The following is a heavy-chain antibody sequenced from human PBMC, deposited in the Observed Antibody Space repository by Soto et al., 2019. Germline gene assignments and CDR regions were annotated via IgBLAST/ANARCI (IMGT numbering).Heavy chain of an antibody. CDR2: INTDGSSS. Sequence: EVQLVESGGDLVQPGGSLRLSCSASGFTFSSYWMHWVRQAPGKGLVWVSHINTDGSSSNYADSVKGRFTISRDTAKNTRYLQMTSLRTEDTAVYYCARDNRRDYWGQGTLVTVSS. CDR1: GFTFSSYW. CDR3: ARDNRRDY. J-gene: IGHJ4*02. V-gene: IGHV3-74*01.